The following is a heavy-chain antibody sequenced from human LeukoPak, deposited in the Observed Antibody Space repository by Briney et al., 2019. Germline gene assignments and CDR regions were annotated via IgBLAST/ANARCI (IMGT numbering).Heavy chain of an antibody. D-gene: IGHD1-26*01. V-gene: IGHV4-39*07. CDR3: ARLTVGALDC. J-gene: IGHJ4*02. CDR2: IFYRGST. CDR1: GGSISTSNFY. Sequence: SETLSLTCTVSGGSISTSNFYWGWIRQPPGKGLEWIGNIFYRGSTYYSPSLKSRVTISGDTSKNQFSLKVTSVTAADTAVYYCARLTVGALDCWGQGTLVTVSS.